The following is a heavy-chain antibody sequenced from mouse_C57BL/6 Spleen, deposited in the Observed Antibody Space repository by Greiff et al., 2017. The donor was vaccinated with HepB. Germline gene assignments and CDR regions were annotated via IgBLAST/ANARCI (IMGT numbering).Heavy chain of an antibody. J-gene: IGHJ1*03. Sequence: QVQLQQSGAELVKPGASVKMSCKASGYTFTSYWITWVKQRPGQGLEWIGDIYPGSGSTNYNEKFKSKATLTVDTSSSTAYMQLSSLTSEGSAVYYCARGGGYGTWYFDVWGTGTTVTVSS. V-gene: IGHV1-55*01. D-gene: IGHD2-10*02. CDR1: GYTFTSYW. CDR2: IYPGSGST. CDR3: ARGGGYGTWYFDV.